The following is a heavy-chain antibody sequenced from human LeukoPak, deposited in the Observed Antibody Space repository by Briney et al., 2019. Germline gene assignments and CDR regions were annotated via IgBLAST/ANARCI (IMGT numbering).Heavy chain of an antibody. CDR2: INSDGSST. J-gene: IGHJ4*02. CDR3: ARRYDFWSDLDY. CDR1: GFTFSSYW. V-gene: IGHV3-74*01. Sequence: GGSLRLSCAASGFTFSSYWMHWVRQAPGKGLVWVSRINSDGSSTSYADSVKGRFTISRDNAKNTLYLQMNSLRAEDTAVYYCARRYDFWSDLDYWGQGTLVTVFS. D-gene: IGHD3-3*01.